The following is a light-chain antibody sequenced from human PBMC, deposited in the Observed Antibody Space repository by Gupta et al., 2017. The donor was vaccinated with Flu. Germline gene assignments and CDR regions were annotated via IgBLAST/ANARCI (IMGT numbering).Light chain of an antibody. CDR2: AAS. CDR1: QDISIW. CDR3: QQASRVPGWT. V-gene: IGKV1-12*01. Sequence: DIQMTQSPSSVSASVGDRVTITCRASQDISIWLAWYQQKPGKAPKLLISAASNLQSGVPSRFSGSGSGTYFTLTISGLKPEDLGTYSCQQASRVPGWTFGPGTKVEIK. J-gene: IGKJ1*01.